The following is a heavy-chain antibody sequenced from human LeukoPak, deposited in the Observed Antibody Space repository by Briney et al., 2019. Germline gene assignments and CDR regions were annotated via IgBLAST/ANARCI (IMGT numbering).Heavy chain of an antibody. J-gene: IGHJ4*02. CDR3: ARQSSGRYSLLFDY. D-gene: IGHD1-26*01. CDR2: IKQDEGEK. CDR1: QFTFSNYW. V-gene: IGHV3-7*03. Sequence: PGGSLRLSCAASQFTFSNYWMSWVRQAPGKGLEWVASIKQDEGEKYYVDSVKGRFTISRDNAKNSVSLQMSSLRVEDTAVYYCARQSSGRYSLLFDYWGQGILVTVSS.